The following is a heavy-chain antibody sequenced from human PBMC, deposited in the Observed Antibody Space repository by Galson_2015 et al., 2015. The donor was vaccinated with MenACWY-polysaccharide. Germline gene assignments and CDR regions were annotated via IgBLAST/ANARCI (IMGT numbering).Heavy chain of an antibody. CDR2: ISYDGSNK. D-gene: IGHD4-23*01. V-gene: IGHV3-30*18. CDR1: GFTFSSYG. J-gene: IGHJ4*02. Sequence: SLRLSCAASGFTFSSYGMHWVRQAPGKGLEWVAVISYDGSNKYYADSVKGRFTISRDNSKNTLYLQMNSLRAEDTAVYYCAKDAPAGGPPTDYWGQGTLVTVSS. CDR3: AKDAPAGGPPTDY.